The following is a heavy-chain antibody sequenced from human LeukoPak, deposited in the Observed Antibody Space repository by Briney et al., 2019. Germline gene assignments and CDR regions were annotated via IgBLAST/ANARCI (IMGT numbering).Heavy chain of an antibody. Sequence: GGSLRLSCAASGFTFSSYGMHWVRQAPGKGLEWVAVISYDGSNKYYADSVKGRFTISRDNSKNTLYLQMNSLRAEDTAVYYCARGIGGYYVYYFDYWGQGTLVTVSS. J-gene: IGHJ4*02. CDR2: ISYDGSNK. CDR1: GFTFSSYG. D-gene: IGHD3-22*01. CDR3: ARGIGGYYVYYFDY. V-gene: IGHV3-30*03.